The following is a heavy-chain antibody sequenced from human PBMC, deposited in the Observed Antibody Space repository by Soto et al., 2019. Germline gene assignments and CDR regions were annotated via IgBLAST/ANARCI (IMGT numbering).Heavy chain of an antibody. V-gene: IGHV4-39*01. Sequence: QLQLQESGPGLVKPSETLSLTCTVSGGSISSSSYYWGWIRQPPGKGLEWIGRIYYSGSTSYNPSLTSPVTFAVDTSRIQFSLKLSSVTAADTAVYYCARRGSSTWYGYWGQGALVTVSS. D-gene: IGHD6-13*01. CDR2: IYYSGST. CDR3: ARRGSSTWYGY. J-gene: IGHJ4*02. CDR1: GGSISSSSYY.